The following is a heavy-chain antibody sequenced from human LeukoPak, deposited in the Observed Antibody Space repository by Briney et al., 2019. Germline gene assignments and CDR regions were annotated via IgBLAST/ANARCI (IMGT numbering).Heavy chain of an antibody. CDR3: ARSMGIDRAWIPNDY. D-gene: IGHD5-18*01. Sequence: SVKVSCKASGGTFSSYAISWVRQAPGQGLEWMGGIIPIFGTANYAQKFQGRVTITADESTSTAYMELSSLRSEDTAVYYCARSMGIDRAWIPNDYWGQGALVTVSS. CDR2: IIPIFGTA. J-gene: IGHJ4*02. V-gene: IGHV1-69*13. CDR1: GGTFSSYA.